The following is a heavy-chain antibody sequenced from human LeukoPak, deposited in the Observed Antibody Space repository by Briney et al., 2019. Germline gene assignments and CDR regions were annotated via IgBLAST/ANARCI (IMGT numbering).Heavy chain of an antibody. CDR3: AKDRRISLVRGATDY. D-gene: IGHD3-10*01. Sequence: GGSLRLSCAASGFTFNNYWMTWVRQAPGKGLEWVANIKPEGSAQYYADSVRGRFTISRDNAKNSVFLHMNSLRAEDTAVYYCAKDRRISLVRGATDYWGQGTLVTVSS. V-gene: IGHV3-7*03. CDR2: IKPEGSAQ. CDR1: GFTFNNYW. J-gene: IGHJ4*02.